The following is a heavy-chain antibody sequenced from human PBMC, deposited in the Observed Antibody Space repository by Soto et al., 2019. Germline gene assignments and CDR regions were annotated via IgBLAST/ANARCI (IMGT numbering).Heavy chain of an antibody. CDR1: GFTFSNAW. Sequence: PGGSLRLSCAASGFTFSNAWMSWVRQAPGKGLEWVGRIKSKTDGGTTDYAAPVKGRFTISRDDSKNTLYLQMNSLKTEDTAVYYCTTDRLIRIVGATGLDYWGQGTLVTVSS. CDR3: TTDRLIRIVGATGLDY. CDR2: IKSKTDGGTT. V-gene: IGHV3-15*01. J-gene: IGHJ4*02. D-gene: IGHD1-26*01.